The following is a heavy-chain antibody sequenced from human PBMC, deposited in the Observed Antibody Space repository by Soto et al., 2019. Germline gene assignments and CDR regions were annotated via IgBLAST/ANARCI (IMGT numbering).Heavy chain of an antibody. D-gene: IGHD3-3*01. CDR3: ARALSXYDFWSGYYSSYYGMDV. Sequence: SETLSLTCAVYGGSFSCYYWSWIRQPPGKGLEWIGEINHSGSTNYNPSLKSRVTISVDTSKNQFSLKLSSVTAADTAVYYCARALSXYDFWSGYYSSYYGMDVWGQGTTVTVSS. J-gene: IGHJ6*01. CDR2: INHSGST. CDR1: GGSFSCYY. V-gene: IGHV4-34*01.